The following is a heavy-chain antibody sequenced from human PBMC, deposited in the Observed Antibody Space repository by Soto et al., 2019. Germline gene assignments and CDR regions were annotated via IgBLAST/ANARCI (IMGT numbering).Heavy chain of an antibody. Sequence: GGSLRLSCAASGLDFSSEVMCWVRQAPGKGLEWVSSISGSGRTIYHADSMRGRFAISRDNSKNSLYLQLNNLRVDDTAVYYRAKVAPSYYNGRDVCGQGTTVTVSS. V-gene: IGHV3-23*01. J-gene: IGHJ6*02. CDR2: ISGSGRTI. CDR1: GLDFSSEV. CDR3: AKVAPSYYNGRDV.